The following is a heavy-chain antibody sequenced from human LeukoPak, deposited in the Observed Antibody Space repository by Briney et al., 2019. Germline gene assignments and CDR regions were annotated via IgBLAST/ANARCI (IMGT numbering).Heavy chain of an antibody. Sequence: PGGSLRLSCAASEFTVSSNYIYWVRQAPGKGLEWVSVIYSSGSTYYADSVKGRFTISRDNSKNTVYLQMDSLRGEDTALYYCTKTTTGYSSGQYPGWPADHWGQGALVTVSS. V-gene: IGHV3-53*01. CDR2: IYSSGST. CDR1: EFTVSSNY. D-gene: IGHD3-22*01. J-gene: IGHJ4*02. CDR3: TKTTTGYSSGQYPGWPADH.